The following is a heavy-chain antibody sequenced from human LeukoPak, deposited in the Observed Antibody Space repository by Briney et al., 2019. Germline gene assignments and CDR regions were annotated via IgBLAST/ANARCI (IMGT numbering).Heavy chain of an antibody. Sequence: GGSLRLSCAASGFTFTNYGMTWVRQAPGKGLEWVANINQDGSEKHYVDSVKGRFTISRDSAKNSLYLQMNSLRDEDTAVYYCARDRGYGGNNFRFDPWGQGTLVTVSS. CDR2: INQDGSEK. D-gene: IGHD4-23*01. CDR1: GFTFTNYG. V-gene: IGHV3-7*01. J-gene: IGHJ5*02. CDR3: ARDRGYGGNNFRFDP.